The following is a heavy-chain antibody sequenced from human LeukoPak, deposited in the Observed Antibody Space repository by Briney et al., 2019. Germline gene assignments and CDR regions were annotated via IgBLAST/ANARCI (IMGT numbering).Heavy chain of an antibody. CDR3: ARMAGDSSGYNPIDY. Sequence: ASVKVSCKASGYTFTEYYMHWVRQAPGQGLQWMGWINPNTVGTNYAQKFQGRVTMTRETSISTAYMQLSRRRSDDTARYSCARMAGDSSGYNPIDYWGQGTLVTVSS. D-gene: IGHD3-22*01. V-gene: IGHV1-2*02. CDR2: INPNTVGT. CDR1: GYTFTEYY. J-gene: IGHJ4*02.